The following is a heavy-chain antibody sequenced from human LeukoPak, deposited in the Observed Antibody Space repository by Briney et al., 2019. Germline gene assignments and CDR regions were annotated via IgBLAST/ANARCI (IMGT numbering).Heavy chain of an antibody. J-gene: IGHJ4*02. Sequence: ASVMVSCKASGYTFTYYYIHWVRQAPGQGLEWMGWINPNSGGTNYPQRFQGRVTMTRDTSINTVYMYSSSLRSDDTAVYYCAREGDVTRGGLDHWGQGTLVTVSS. D-gene: IGHD5-24*01. CDR3: AREGDVTRGGLDH. CDR2: INPNSGGT. V-gene: IGHV1-2*02. CDR1: GYTFTYYY.